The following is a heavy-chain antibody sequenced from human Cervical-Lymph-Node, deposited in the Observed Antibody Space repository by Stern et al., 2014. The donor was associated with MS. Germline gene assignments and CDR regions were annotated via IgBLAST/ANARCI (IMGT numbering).Heavy chain of an antibody. V-gene: IGHV1-18*04. CDR1: GYTFTSYV. Sequence: VQLVESGAEVKKPGDSVKGSCKASGYTFTSYVITWVRQAPGQGLEWMGWITTYNGNAAYAQRLQGRVTMTTDTSTSTAYMELRSLRSDDTAMYFCARMISTNWFDPWGQGTLVTVSS. J-gene: IGHJ5*02. CDR3: ARMISTNWFDP. CDR2: ITTYNGNA. D-gene: IGHD3-22*01.